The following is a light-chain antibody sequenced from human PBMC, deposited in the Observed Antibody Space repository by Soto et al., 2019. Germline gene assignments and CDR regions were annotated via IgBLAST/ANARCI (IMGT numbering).Light chain of an antibody. CDR3: AAWDDSLNGEVV. Sequence: QSVLTQPPSASGTPGQRVTISCSGSSSNIGSNSVNWYQQLPGTAPKLLIYSTNQRPSGVPDRFSGSTSDTSASLAISGLQSEDAADYYCAAWDDSLNGEVVFGGGTKLTVL. CDR2: STN. CDR1: SSNIGSNS. V-gene: IGLV1-44*01. J-gene: IGLJ2*01.